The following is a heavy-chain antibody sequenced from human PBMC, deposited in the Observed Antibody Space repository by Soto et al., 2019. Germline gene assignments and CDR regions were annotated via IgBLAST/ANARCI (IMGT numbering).Heavy chain of an antibody. CDR1: GFTFSSYG. CDR2: IWYDGSNK. CDR3: ARDREATIGFDY. D-gene: IGHD1-26*01. Sequence: QVQLVESGGGVVQPGRSLRLSCAASGFTFSSYGMHWVRQAPGKGLEWVAVIWYDGSNKYYADSVKGQFTISRDNSKNTLYLQMNSLRAEDTAVYYCARDREATIGFDYWGQGTLVTVSS. J-gene: IGHJ4*02. V-gene: IGHV3-33*01.